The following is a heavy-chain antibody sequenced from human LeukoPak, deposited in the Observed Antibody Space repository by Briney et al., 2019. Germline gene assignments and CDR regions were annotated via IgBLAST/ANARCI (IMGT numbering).Heavy chain of an antibody. CDR1: GFTLSSYS. CDR3: ARGEWSSSPFDY. CDR2: ISSSSYI. V-gene: IGHV3-21*01. D-gene: IGHD6-6*01. J-gene: IGHJ4*02. Sequence: GGSLRLSCAASGFTLSSYSMNWVRQAPGKGLEWVSFISSSSYIYYADSLKGRFTISRDNAKNSLYLQMNSLRAEDTAVYYCARGEWSSSPFDYWGQGTLVTVSS.